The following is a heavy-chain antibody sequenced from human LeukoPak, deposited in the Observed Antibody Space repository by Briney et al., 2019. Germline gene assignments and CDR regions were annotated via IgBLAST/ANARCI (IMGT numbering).Heavy chain of an antibody. CDR3: AKIGAAARRTPNPRWFDP. CDR1: GYTFTSYD. J-gene: IGHJ5*02. Sequence: ASVKVSCKASGYTFTSYDINWVRQATGQGLEWMGWMNPNSGNTGYAQTFQGRVSMTWNTSISTVYMELSSLKSEDTAVYYCAKIGAAARRTPNPRWFDPWGQGTLVTVSS. D-gene: IGHD6-6*01. V-gene: IGHV1-8*01. CDR2: MNPNSGNT.